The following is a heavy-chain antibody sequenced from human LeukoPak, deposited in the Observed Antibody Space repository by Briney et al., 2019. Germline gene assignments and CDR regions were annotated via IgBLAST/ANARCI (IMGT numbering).Heavy chain of an antibody. CDR2: IYYSGST. V-gene: IGHV4-39*01. D-gene: IGHD4-17*01. CDR1: GGSISSSSYY. CDR3: ARTVTYWYFDL. Sequence: SETLFLTCTVSGGSISSSSYYWGWIRQPPGKGLEWIGSIYYSGSTYYNPSLKSRVTISVDTSKNQFSLKLSSVTAADTAVYYCARTVTYWYFDLWGRGTLVTVSS. J-gene: IGHJ2*01.